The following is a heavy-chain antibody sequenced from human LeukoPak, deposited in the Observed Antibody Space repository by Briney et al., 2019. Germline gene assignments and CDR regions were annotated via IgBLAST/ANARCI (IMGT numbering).Heavy chain of an antibody. J-gene: IGHJ4*02. CDR2: IYTSGST. CDR3: ARESSGWYY. D-gene: IGHD6-19*01. CDR1: GGSISSGSYY. V-gene: IGHV4-61*02. Sequence: SETLSLTCTVSGGSISSGSYYWSWIRQPAGKGLEWIGRIYTSGSTNYNPSLKSRVTISVDTSKNQFSLKLSSVTAADTAVYYCARESSGWYYWGQGTLVTVSS.